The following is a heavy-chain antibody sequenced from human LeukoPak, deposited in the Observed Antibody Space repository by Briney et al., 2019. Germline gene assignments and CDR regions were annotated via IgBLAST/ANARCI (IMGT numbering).Heavy chain of an antibody. Sequence: PSETLSLTCAVYGGSFSGYYWSWIRQPPGKGLEWIGEINHSGSTNYNPSLKSRVTISVDTSKNQFSLKLSSLTAADTAVYYCASLLRSSSDSYYFDYWGQGTLVTVSS. CDR1: GGSFSGYY. CDR3: ASLLRSSSDSYYFDY. V-gene: IGHV4-34*01. CDR2: INHSGST. J-gene: IGHJ4*02. D-gene: IGHD6-13*01.